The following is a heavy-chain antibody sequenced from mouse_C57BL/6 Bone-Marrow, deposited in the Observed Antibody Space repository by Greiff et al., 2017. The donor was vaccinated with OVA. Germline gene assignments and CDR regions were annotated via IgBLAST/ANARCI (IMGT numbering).Heavy chain of an antibody. D-gene: IGHD6-1*01. CDR1: GFTFSDFY. Sequence: EVQGVESGGGLVQPGRSLRLSCATSGFTFSDFYMEWVRQAPGKGLEWIAASRNKANDYTTEYSVSVKGRFIVARDTSQSILYLQMNALRAEDTGIDYCARDACRGGMDYWGQGTSVTVSS. CDR3: ARDACRGGMDY. CDR2: SRNKANDYTT. V-gene: IGHV7-1*01. J-gene: IGHJ4*01.